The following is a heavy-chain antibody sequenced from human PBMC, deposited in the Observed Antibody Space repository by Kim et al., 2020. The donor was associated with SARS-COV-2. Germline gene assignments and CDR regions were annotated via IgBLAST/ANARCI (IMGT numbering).Heavy chain of an antibody. CDR2: ISAYNGNT. CDR3: ARDQGTARDYYYGMDV. D-gene: IGHD6-6*01. CDR1: GYTFTSYG. V-gene: IGHV1-18*01. Sequence: ASVKVSCKASGYTFTSYGISWVRQAPGQGLEWMGWISAYNGNTNYAQKLQGRVTMTTDTSTSTAYMELRSLRSDDTAVYYCARDQGTARDYYYGMDVWGQGTTVTVSS. J-gene: IGHJ6*02.